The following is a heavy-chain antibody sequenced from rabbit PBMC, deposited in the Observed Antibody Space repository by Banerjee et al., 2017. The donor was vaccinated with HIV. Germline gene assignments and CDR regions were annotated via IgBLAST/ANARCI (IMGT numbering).Heavy chain of an antibody. Sequence: QSLEESGGDLVKPGASLTLTCTASGFSFSSSYWICWVRQAPGKGLEWIGCMHTGSGSTWYASWVKGRFTISKTSSTTVTLQMTSLTAADTATYFCVRSYNGYDYGNLWGPGTLVTVS. J-gene: IGHJ4*01. V-gene: IGHV1S40*01. CDR3: VRSYNGYDYGNL. D-gene: IGHD6-1*01. CDR2: MHTGSGST. CDR1: GFSFSSSYW.